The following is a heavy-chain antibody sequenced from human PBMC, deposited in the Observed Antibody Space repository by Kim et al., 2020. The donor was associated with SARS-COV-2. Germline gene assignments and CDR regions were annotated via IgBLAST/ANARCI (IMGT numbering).Heavy chain of an antibody. V-gene: IGHV3-33*01. CDR3: ARDPYSYGYGRAFDY. Sequence: GGSLRLSCAASGFTFSHYGMHWVRQAPGKGLEWVAVIWYDGSNTYYADSVKGRFTIARDNSKNTLYLQMNSLRAEDTAVYYCARDPYSYGYGRAFDYWGQGTLVTVSS. D-gene: IGHD5-18*01. CDR2: IWYDGSNT. CDR1: GFTFSHYG. J-gene: IGHJ4*02.